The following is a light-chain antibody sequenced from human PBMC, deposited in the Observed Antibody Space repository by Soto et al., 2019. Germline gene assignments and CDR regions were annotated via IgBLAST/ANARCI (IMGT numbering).Light chain of an antibody. CDR1: QSVSSN. J-gene: IGKJ1*01. Sequence: EIVMTQSPATLSVSPGERATLSCRASQSVSSNLAWYQQKPGQAPRLLIYGASTRATGIPARFSGSGSGTEFTLTISSRQSEDFAVYSCQQYNNWPGTFGQGTKVDI. CDR2: GAS. CDR3: QQYNNWPGT. V-gene: IGKV3D-15*01.